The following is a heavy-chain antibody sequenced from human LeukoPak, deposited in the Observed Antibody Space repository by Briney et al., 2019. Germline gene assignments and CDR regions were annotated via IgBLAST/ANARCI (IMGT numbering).Heavy chain of an antibody. V-gene: IGHV3-23*01. J-gene: IGHJ4*02. Sequence: GGTLRLSCAASGFTFSSYGMSWVRQAPGKGLEWVSAISGSGGSTYYADSVKGRFTISRDNSKNTLYLQMNSLRAEDTAVYYCAKGSGYFLGTFDYWGQGTLVTVSS. CDR1: GFTFSSYG. D-gene: IGHD3-22*01. CDR3: AKGSGYFLGTFDY. CDR2: ISGSGGST.